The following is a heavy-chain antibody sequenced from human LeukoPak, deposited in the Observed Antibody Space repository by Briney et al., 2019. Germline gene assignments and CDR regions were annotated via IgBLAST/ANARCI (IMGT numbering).Heavy chain of an antibody. D-gene: IGHD2-21*02. CDR3: ARSPSIAYCGGDCYPYYFDC. V-gene: IGHV4-59*01. CDR2: IYYSGST. Sequence: SETLSLTCTVSGGSISSYYWSWIRQPPGKGLEWIGYIYYSGSTNYNPSLKSRVTISVDTSKNQFSLKLSSVTAADTAVYYCARSPSIAYCGGDCYPYYFDCWGQGTLVTVSS. CDR1: GGSISSYY. J-gene: IGHJ4*02.